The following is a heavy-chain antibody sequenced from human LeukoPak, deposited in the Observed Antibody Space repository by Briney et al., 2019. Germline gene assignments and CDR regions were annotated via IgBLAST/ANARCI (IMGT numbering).Heavy chain of an antibody. CDR3: ARKVKGYFDL. CDR1: GGSISSGGYS. V-gene: IGHV4-30-2*01. J-gene: IGHJ2*01. Sequence: PSQTLSLTCTVSGGSISSGGYSWSWIRQPPGKGLEWIGYIYHSGSTYYNPSLKSRVTISVDRSKNQFSLKLSSVTAADTAVYYCARKVKGYFDLWGRGTLVTVSS. CDR2: IYHSGST.